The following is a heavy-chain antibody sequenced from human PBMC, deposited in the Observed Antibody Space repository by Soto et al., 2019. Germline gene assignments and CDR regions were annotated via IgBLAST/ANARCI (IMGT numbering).Heavy chain of an antibody. V-gene: IGHV4-38-2*01. CDR3: ARVKDYYDSSGYYLTDNWFDP. Sequence: SETLSLTCAVSGYSISSGYYWGWIRQPPGKGLEWIGSIYHSGSTYYNPSLKSRVTISVDTSKNHFSLKLSSVTAADTAVYYCARVKDYYDSSGYYLTDNWFDPWGQGTLVTVSS. J-gene: IGHJ5*02. D-gene: IGHD3-22*01. CDR2: IYHSGST. CDR1: GYSISSGYY.